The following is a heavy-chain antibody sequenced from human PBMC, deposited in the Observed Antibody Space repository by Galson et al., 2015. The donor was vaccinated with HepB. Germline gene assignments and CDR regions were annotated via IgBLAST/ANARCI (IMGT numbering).Heavy chain of an antibody. Sequence: SLRLSRAASEFTFSNYWMTWVRQAPGKGLEWGANINQDGREKYCVDSVKGRFTVSRDNAKNSLYLQMNSLTPEDTAVYYCTRGIVTGIDYFDYWGQGILGTVSA. V-gene: IGHV3-7*04. J-gene: IGHJ4*02. CDR2: INQDGREK. CDR3: TRGIVTGIDYFDY. CDR1: EFTFSNYW. D-gene: IGHD1-20*01.